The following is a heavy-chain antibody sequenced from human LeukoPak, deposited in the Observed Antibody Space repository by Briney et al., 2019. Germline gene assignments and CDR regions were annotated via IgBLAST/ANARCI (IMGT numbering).Heavy chain of an antibody. D-gene: IGHD6-19*01. Sequence: PSETLSLTCAAYGGSFSGYYWSWIRQPPGKGLEWIGEINHSGSTNYNPSLKSRVTISVDTSKNQFSLKLSSVTAADTAVYYCARVGKVAVAGTVRRREKSWFDPWGQGTLVTVSS. CDR2: INHSGST. CDR3: ARVGKVAVAGTVRRREKSWFDP. V-gene: IGHV4-34*01. J-gene: IGHJ5*02. CDR1: GGSFSGYY.